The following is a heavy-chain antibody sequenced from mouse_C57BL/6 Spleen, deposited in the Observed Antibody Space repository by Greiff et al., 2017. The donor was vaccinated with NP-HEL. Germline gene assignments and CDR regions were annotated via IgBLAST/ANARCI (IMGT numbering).Heavy chain of an antibody. Sequence: QVQLQQPGAELVMPGASVKLSCKASGYTFTSYWMHWVKQRPGQGLEWIGEIDPSDSYTNYNQKFKGKSTLTVDKSSSTAYMQLSSLTSEDSAVYYCARGPSFYYYGSSPYYFDDWGKGTTLTVSS. J-gene: IGHJ2*01. CDR1: GYTFTSYW. D-gene: IGHD1-1*01. CDR2: IDPSDSYT. V-gene: IGHV1-69*01. CDR3: ARGPSFYYYGSSPYYFDD.